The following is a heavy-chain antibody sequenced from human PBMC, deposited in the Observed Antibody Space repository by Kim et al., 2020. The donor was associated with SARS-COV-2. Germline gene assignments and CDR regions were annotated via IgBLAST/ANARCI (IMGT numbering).Heavy chain of an antibody. CDR1: GGSFSAYS. Sequence: SETLSLTCAVYGGSFSAYSWNWIRQAPGKGLERIGEGNHSGITKYHPSLKSRVTISVDTAKNQFSLQLPSVTAADTAVFYCARGRAGVGPSPIFGLGAYYYCYAIDVWGQGTPVTVS. CDR3: ARGRAGVGPSPIFGLGAYYYCYAIDV. CDR2: GNHSGIT. V-gene: IGHV4-34*01. D-gene: IGHD3-3*01. J-gene: IGHJ6*02.